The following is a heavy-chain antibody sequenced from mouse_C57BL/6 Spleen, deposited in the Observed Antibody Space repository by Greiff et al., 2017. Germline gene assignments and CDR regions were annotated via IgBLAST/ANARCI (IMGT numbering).Heavy chain of an antibody. CDR1: GYSFTDYN. CDR3: ARGGWLHEGAMDY. Sequence: EVKLMESGPELVKPGASVKISCKASGYSFTDYNMNWVKQSNGKSLEWIGVINPNYGTTSYNQKFKGKATLTVDQSSSTAYMQLNSLTSEDSAVYDCARGGWLHEGAMDYWGQGTSVTVSS. D-gene: IGHD2-3*01. V-gene: IGHV1-39*01. J-gene: IGHJ4*01. CDR2: INPNYGTT.